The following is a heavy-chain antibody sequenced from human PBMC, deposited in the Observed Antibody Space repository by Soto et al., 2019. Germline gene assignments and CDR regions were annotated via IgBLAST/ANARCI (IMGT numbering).Heavy chain of an antibody. CDR3: ARASQWLVRGDDAFDI. V-gene: IGHV1-3*01. Sequence: ASVKVSCKASGYTFTSYAMHWVRQAPGQRLEWMGWINAGNGNTKYSQKFQGRVTITRDTSASTAYMELSSLRSEDTAVYYCARASQWLVRGDDAFDIWGQGTMVTVSS. D-gene: IGHD6-19*01. CDR1: GYTFTSYA. CDR2: INAGNGNT. J-gene: IGHJ3*02.